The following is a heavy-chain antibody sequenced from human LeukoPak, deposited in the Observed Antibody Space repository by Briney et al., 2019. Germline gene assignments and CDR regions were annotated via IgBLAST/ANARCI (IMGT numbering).Heavy chain of an antibody. V-gene: IGHV3-7*01. CDR2: IKEDGSEK. CDR1: GFTFSNYW. CDR3: GRAMDV. Sequence: GGSLRLSCAASGFTFSNYWMTWVRQAPGKGLERVANIKEDGSEKYYVDSAKGRFTISRDNAENSLYPQMNSLRAEDTAVYYCGRAMDVWGQGTTVTVSS. J-gene: IGHJ6*02.